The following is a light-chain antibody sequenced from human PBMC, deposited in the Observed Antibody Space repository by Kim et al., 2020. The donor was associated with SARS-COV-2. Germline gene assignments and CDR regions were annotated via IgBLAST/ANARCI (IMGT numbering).Light chain of an antibody. J-gene: IGKJ2*01. V-gene: IGKV3-15*01. CDR1: QSVSNN. CDR3: HQYNEWPPGDT. CDR2: GAS. Sequence: EIVMTQSPATLSVSPGERATLSCRASQSVSNNLAWYQHKPGQPPRLLIYGASTRATGVPARFSGTGSGTDFTLTVSSLQSEDFAVYYCHQYNEWPPGDTFGQGTKLEIK.